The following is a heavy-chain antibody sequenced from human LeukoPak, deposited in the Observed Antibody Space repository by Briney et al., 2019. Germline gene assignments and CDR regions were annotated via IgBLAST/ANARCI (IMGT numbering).Heavy chain of an antibody. Sequence: PSETLSLTCTVSGGSISSGSYYWSWIRQPPGKGLEWIGYIYYSGSTNYNPTPKSRLSIPVATYKHQFSLKVSSVTAADTAVYYCAGASYYYDSSGYYCVGPNWFDPWGQGTLVTVSS. J-gene: IGHJ5*02. V-gene: IGHV4-61*01. CDR1: GGSISSGSYY. D-gene: IGHD3-22*01. CDR3: AGASYYYDSSGYYCVGPNWFDP. CDR2: IYYSGST.